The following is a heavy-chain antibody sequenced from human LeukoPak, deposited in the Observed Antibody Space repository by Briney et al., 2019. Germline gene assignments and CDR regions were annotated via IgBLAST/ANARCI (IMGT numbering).Heavy chain of an antibody. CDR1: GFTFSRYW. D-gene: IGHD2-2*01. V-gene: IGHV3-7*01. Sequence: GGSLRLSCAASGFTFSRYWMSWVRQAPGKGLEWEANIKQDGSEKYYVDSVKGRFTISRDNAKNSLYLQMNSLRAEDTAVYYCARVPAADYYYYYYVDVWGKGTTVTASS. CDR3: ARVPAADYYYYYYVDV. CDR2: IKQDGSEK. J-gene: IGHJ6*03.